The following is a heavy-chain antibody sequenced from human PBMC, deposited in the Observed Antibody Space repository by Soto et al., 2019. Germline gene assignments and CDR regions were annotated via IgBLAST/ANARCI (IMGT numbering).Heavy chain of an antibody. CDR1: GFTFSSYG. V-gene: IGHV3-30*18. D-gene: IGHD6-19*01. CDR2: ISYDGSNK. CDR3: AKDKGLVGIAVAGDAFDI. Sequence: GGSLRLSCAASGFTFSSYGMHWVRQAPGKGLEWVAVISYDGSNKYYADSVKGRFTISRDNSKNTLYLQMNSLRAEDTAVYYCAKDKGLVGIAVAGDAFDIWGQGTMVTVSS. J-gene: IGHJ3*02.